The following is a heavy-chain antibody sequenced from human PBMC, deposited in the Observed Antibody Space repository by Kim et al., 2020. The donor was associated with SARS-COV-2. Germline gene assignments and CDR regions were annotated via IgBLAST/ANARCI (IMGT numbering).Heavy chain of an antibody. V-gene: IGHV4-39*01. CDR1: GGSISSSSYY. CDR2: IYYSGST. J-gene: IGHJ3*02. Sequence: SETLSLTCTVSGGSISSSSYYWGWIRQPPGKGLEWIGSIYYSGSTYYNPSLKSRVTISVDTSKNQFSLKLSSVTAADTAVYYCASRYYDFWSGWNDAFDIWGQGTMVTVSS. D-gene: IGHD3-3*01. CDR3: ASRYYDFWSGWNDAFDI.